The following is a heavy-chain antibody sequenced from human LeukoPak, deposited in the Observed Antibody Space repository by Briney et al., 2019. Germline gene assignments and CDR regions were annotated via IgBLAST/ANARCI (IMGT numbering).Heavy chain of an antibody. CDR3: ARDPTVTTNYYGMDV. CDR2: IWYDGSNK. D-gene: IGHD4-17*01. V-gene: IGHV3-33*01. Sequence: ERSLRLSCAASGFTFSSYGMHWVRQAPGKGLEWVAVIWYDGSNKYYADSVKGRFTISRDNSKNTLYLQMNSLRAEDTAVYYCARDPTVTTNYYGMDVWGQGTTVTVSS. CDR1: GFTFSSYG. J-gene: IGHJ6*02.